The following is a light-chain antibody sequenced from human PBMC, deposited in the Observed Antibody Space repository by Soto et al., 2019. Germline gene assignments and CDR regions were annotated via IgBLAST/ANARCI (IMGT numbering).Light chain of an antibody. V-gene: IGLV1-44*01. J-gene: IGLJ2*01. CDR3: AAWDDSLNALI. Sequence: QSVLTQPPSASGTPGQRVTISCSGSSSNIGSNTVNWYQQLPGTAPKLLIYSNNQRPSGVPARFSGSKSGTSASLAISGLQSEDEANYYCAAWDDSLNALIFGGGTQLTVL. CDR2: SNN. CDR1: SSNIGSNT.